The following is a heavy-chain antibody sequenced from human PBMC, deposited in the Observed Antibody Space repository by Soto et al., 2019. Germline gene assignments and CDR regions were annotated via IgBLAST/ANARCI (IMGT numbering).Heavy chain of an antibody. Sequence: SETMSLTCTVSGDSVTSGDYYWSWIRQPPGKGLEWIGNIYYSGSTNYNPSLKSRVTISVGTSKSQFSLRLSSVAAADTAVYYCARDRRIRGNRSGWYGGYYYGLDVWGQGTTVTV. D-gene: IGHD6-19*01. CDR3: ARDRRIRGNRSGWYGGYYYGLDV. V-gene: IGHV4-61*08. J-gene: IGHJ6*02. CDR2: IYYSGST. CDR1: GDSVTSGDYY.